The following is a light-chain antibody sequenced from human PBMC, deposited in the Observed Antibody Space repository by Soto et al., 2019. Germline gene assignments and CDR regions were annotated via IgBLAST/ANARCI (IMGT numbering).Light chain of an antibody. V-gene: IGKV3-20*01. Sequence: EIVLTQSPGTLSLSPGERATLSCRVSQSVSSSYLACYQQKPGQAPRLLIYGASSRATDIPDRFSGSGSGTDFTLTISRLEPEDFAVYYCQQYGSSPRVTFGGGTKVEIK. CDR2: GAS. CDR1: QSVSSSY. CDR3: QQYGSSPRVT. J-gene: IGKJ4*01.